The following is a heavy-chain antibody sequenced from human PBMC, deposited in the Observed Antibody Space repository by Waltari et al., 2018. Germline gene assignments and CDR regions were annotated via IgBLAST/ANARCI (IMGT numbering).Heavy chain of an antibody. CDR1: GGSVSSGSYY. CDR3: ARSIVAPGGGPDPSLDY. J-gene: IGHJ4*02. V-gene: IGHV4-61*01. CDR2: IYYSGST. Sequence: QVQLQESGPGLVKPSETLSLPCTVSGGSVSSGSYYWSWIRQPPGKGLEWIGYIYYSGSTNDNPSLKSRVTISVDTSKNQFSLKLSSVTAADTAVYDCARSIVAPGGGPDPSLDYWGQGTLVTVSS. D-gene: IGHD5-12*01.